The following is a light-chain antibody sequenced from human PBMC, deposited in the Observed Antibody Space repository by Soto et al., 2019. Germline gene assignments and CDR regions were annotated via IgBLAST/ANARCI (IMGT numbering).Light chain of an antibody. Sequence: EVVMTQSPATVSVSPGERATLSXRASKSFSANFAWYQQYHGXAPRXXXDGXATMATGSPARLSGSGSGTEFTLTISSLQPEYFATYYCQQANSFTRTFGGGTKVDIK. V-gene: IGKV3-15*01. J-gene: IGKJ4*01. CDR3: QQANSFTRT. CDR1: KSFSAN. CDR2: GXA.